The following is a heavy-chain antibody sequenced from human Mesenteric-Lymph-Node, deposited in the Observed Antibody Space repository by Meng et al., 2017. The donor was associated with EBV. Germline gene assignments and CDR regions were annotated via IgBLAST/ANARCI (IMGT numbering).Heavy chain of an antibody. J-gene: IGHJ4*02. D-gene: IGHD1-20*01. CDR2: INVGSGYT. CDR1: GYSCTSYA. CDR3: ARDNWNDGIRAATH. Sequence: QGQLVQSGAEVKNPGDSVKVSCKSSGYSCTSYAMHWVRQAHGQRLEWMGWINVGSGYTKYSQKFQDRVTITRDTSASTAYMEVSSLRSEDTAVYYCARDNWNDGIRAATHWGQGTLVTVSS. V-gene: IGHV1-3*01.